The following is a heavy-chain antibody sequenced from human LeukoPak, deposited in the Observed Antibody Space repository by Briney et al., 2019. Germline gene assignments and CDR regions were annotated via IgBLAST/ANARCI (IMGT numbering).Heavy chain of an antibody. CDR3: AKDLLSSGTYYFDY. D-gene: IGHD3-10*01. CDR2: IRYDGSNK. Sequence: QTGGSLRLSCAASGFTFSSYAMHWVRQAPGKGLEWVAFIRYDGSNKYYADSVKGRFTISRDNSKNTLYLQMNSLRAEDTAVYYCAKDLLSSGTYYFDYWGQGTLVTVSS. J-gene: IGHJ4*02. CDR1: GFTFSSYA. V-gene: IGHV3-30*02.